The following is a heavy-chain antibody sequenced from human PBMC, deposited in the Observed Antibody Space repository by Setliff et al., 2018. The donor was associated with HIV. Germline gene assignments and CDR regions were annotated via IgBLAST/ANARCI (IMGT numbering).Heavy chain of an antibody. CDR3: ARPTNIDTLYYGSQTFYMYYYGLDV. J-gene: IGHJ6*02. CDR2: ITGGGGNQ. D-gene: IGHD1-26*01. CDR1: GFTFSNYA. Sequence: GGSLRLSCAASGFTFSNYAMSWVRQAPGKGLEWVSAITGGGGNQYYADSVKGRFTISRDNSNDTVYLQMSSLRAEDTAVYFCARPTNIDTLYYGSQTFYMYYYGLDVWGQGTTVTVSS. V-gene: IGHV3-23*01.